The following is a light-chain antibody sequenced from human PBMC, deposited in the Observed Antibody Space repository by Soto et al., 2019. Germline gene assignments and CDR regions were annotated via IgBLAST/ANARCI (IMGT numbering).Light chain of an antibody. V-gene: IGLV2-14*01. Sequence: QSALTQPASVSGSPGQSITISCTGTSSDVGGYNYVSWYQQHPGKAPKLMIYDVSNRPSGVSNRFSGSKSGNTASLTISGLPAEDEADYYCSSYTSSSTLVFGTGTKHRP. CDR2: DVS. CDR3: SSYTSSSTLV. J-gene: IGLJ1*01. CDR1: SSDVGGYNY.